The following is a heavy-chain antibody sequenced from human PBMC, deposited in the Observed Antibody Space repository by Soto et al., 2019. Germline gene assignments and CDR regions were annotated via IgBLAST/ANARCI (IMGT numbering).Heavy chain of an antibody. J-gene: IGHJ6*03. D-gene: IGHD3-9*01. CDR1: GFTFSSYA. V-gene: IGHV3-23*01. CDR3: AKGDYDILTGLGDPHIYYMDV. CDR2: ISGSGGST. Sequence: GGSLRLSCAASGFTFSSYAMSWVRQAPGKGLEWVSAISGSGGSTYYADSVKGRFTISRDNSKNTLYLQMNSLRAEDTAVYYCAKGDYDILTGLGDPHIYYMDVWGKGTTVTVSS.